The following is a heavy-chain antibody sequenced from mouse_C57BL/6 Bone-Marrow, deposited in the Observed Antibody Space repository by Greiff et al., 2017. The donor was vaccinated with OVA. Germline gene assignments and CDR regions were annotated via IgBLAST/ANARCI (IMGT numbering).Heavy chain of an antibody. D-gene: IGHD2-2*01. J-gene: IGHJ1*03. CDR1: GFTFTDYY. Sequence: EVQGVESGGGLVQPGGSLSLSCAASGFTFTDYYMSWVRQPPGKALEWLGFIRNKANGYTTEYSASVKGRFTISRDNSQSILYLQMNALRAEDSATYYCARSTTVTTYFDVWGTGTTVTVSS. V-gene: IGHV7-3*01. CDR3: ARSTTVTTYFDV. CDR2: IRNKANGYTT.